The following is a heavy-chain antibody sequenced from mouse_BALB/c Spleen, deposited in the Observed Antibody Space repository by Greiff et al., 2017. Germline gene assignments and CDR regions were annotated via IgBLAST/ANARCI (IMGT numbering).Heavy chain of an antibody. CDR3: ARDGLYAMDY. Sequence: DVKLVESGGGLVQPGGSLRLSCATSGFTFTDYYMSWVRQPPGKALEWLGFIRNKANGYTTEYSASVKGRFTISRDNSQSILYLQMNTLRAEDSATYYCARDGLYAMDYWGQGTSVTVSS. CDR1: GFTFTDYY. V-gene: IGHV7-3*02. J-gene: IGHJ4*01. CDR2: IRNKANGYTT.